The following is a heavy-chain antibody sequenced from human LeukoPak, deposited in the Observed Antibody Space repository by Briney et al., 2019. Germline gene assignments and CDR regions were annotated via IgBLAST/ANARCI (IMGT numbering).Heavy chain of an antibody. D-gene: IGHD6-6*01. J-gene: IGHJ4*02. CDR3: ARLPKYSRPLDC. Sequence: ASVKVSCKASVYTFTSYDINWVRQATGQGLEWMGWMNPNSGNTAYAQKFQGRVTMSRDTSISTAYMELSSLRSEDTAVYYCARLPKYSRPLDCWGQGTLVTVSS. CDR1: VYTFTSYD. V-gene: IGHV1-8*01. CDR2: MNPNSGNT.